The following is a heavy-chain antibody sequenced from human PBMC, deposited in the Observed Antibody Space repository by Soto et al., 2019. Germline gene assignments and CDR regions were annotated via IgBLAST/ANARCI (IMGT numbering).Heavy chain of an antibody. CDR2: IYPGDSNT. Sequence: GESLKISCKGSGYSFTSYWIGWVRQMPGKGLEWVGIIYPGDSNTKYSPSFQGQVTFSVDKSINTAYLQWSSLKASDTAMYYCARPPENDYGDNAGGPNCYYCYGMDVWGQGTTVTVSS. D-gene: IGHD4-17*01. CDR3: ARPPENDYGDNAGGPNCYYCYGMDV. J-gene: IGHJ6*02. V-gene: IGHV5-51*01. CDR1: GYSFTSYW.